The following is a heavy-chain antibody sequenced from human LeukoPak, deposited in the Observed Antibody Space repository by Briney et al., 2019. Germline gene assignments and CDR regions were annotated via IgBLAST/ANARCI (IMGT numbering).Heavy chain of an antibody. J-gene: IGHJ4*02. D-gene: IGHD3-22*01. CDR2: IYSGGST. CDR3: ARVISPYYYDSSGPDY. V-gene: IGHV3-53*01. Sequence: GGSQRLSCAASGFTVSSNYMSWVRQAPGKGLEWVSVIYSGGSTYYADSVKGRFTISRDNSKNTLYLQMNSLRAEDTAVYYCARVISPYYYDSSGPDYWGQGTLVTVSS. CDR1: GFTVSSNY.